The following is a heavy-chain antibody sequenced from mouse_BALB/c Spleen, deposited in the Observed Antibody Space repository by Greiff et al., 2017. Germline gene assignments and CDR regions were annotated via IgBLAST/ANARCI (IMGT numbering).Heavy chain of an antibody. D-gene: IGHD1-1*01. CDR2: IWTGGGT. CDR3: VRVRYYYGSYWYFDV. J-gene: IGHJ1*01. CDR1: GFSLTSYD. V-gene: IGHV2-9-2*01. Sequence: VKLMESGPGLVAPSQSLSITCTVSGFSLTSYDISWIRQPPGKGLEWLGVIWTGGGTNYNSAFMSRLSISKDNSKSQVFLKMNSLQTDDTAIYYCVRVRYYYGSYWYFDVWGAGTTVTVSS.